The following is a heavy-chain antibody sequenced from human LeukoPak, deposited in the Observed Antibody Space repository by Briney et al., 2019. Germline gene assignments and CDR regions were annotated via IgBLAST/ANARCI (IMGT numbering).Heavy chain of an antibody. CDR2: ISYDGSNK. CDR3: ARVFPEGGSGWSTDPDY. Sequence: PGGSLRLSCAASGFTFSSYAMHWVRQAPGKGLEWVAVISYDGSNKYYADSVKGRFTISRDNSKNTLYLQMNSLRAEDTAVYYCARVFPEGGSGWSTDPDYWGQGTLVTVSS. V-gene: IGHV3-30*04. CDR1: GFTFSSYA. D-gene: IGHD6-19*01. J-gene: IGHJ4*02.